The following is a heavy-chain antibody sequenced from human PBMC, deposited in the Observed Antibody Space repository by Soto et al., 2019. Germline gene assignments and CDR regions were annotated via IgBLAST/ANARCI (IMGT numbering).Heavy chain of an antibody. CDR1: GGSISPYY. CDR2: IYYSGST. J-gene: IGHJ4*02. D-gene: IGHD4-4*01. Sequence: SETLSLTCTVSGGSISPYYWSWIRQPPGRGLEWIGYIYYSGSTNYAPSLRNRVTISVDTSKTQFSLKLTSVTAADTAVYYCARNYYNSYVFGYWGQGALVTVSS. CDR3: ARNYYNSYVFGY. V-gene: IGHV4-59*12.